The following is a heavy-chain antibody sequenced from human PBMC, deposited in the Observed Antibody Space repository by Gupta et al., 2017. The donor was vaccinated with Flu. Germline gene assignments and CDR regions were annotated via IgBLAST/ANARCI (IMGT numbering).Heavy chain of an antibody. D-gene: IGHD3-22*01. Sequence: EVPLLASVGGLVQPGGSLRLSCAASGFTFSSYAMSWVRQAPGKGLEWVPAISGSGGSTYYADSVKGRFTISRDNSKNTLYLQMNSLRAEDTAVYYCAKASITMTPFDYWGQGTLVTVSS. CDR2: ISGSGGST. J-gene: IGHJ4*02. CDR3: AKASITMTPFDY. CDR1: GFTFSSYA. V-gene: IGHV3-23*01.